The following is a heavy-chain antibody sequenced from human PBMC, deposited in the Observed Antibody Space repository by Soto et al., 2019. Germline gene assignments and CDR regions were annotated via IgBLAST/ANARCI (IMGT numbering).Heavy chain of an antibody. D-gene: IGHD3-9*01. CDR3: ARVGNYDILTGYYTVAFDI. CDR2: INPNSGGT. J-gene: IGHJ3*02. CDR1: GYTFTGYY. V-gene: IGHV1-2*02. Sequence: QVRLVQSGAEVKKPGASVKVSCKASGYTFTGYYMHWVRQAPGQGLEWMGWINPNSGGTNYAQKFQGRVTMTRDTSISTAYMELSRLRSDDTAVYYCARVGNYDILTGYYTVAFDIWGQGTMVTVSS.